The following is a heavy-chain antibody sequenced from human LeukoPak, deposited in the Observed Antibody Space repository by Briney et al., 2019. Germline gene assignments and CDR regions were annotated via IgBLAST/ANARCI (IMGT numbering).Heavy chain of an antibody. Sequence: ASETLSLTCAVYGGSFSGYYWSWIRQPPGKGLEWIGEINHSGSTNYNPSLKSRVTISVDTSKNQFSLKLSSVTAADTAVYYCARRLGRKFGERFYYYHYMDVWGKGTTVTISS. V-gene: IGHV4-34*01. CDR1: GGSFSGYY. CDR2: INHSGST. J-gene: IGHJ6*03. CDR3: ARRLGRKFGERFYYYHYMDV. D-gene: IGHD3-10*01.